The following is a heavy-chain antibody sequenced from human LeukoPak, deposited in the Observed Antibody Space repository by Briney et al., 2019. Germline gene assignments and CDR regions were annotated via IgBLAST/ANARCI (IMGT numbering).Heavy chain of an antibody. D-gene: IGHD3-22*01. V-gene: IGHV5-51*01. CDR2: MYPADSDT. CDR3: ARLGFDSSSDY. CDR1: GYSLTTHW. J-gene: IGHJ4*02. Sequence: GESLKISCRISGYSLTTHWVAWVRQMPGKGLEWLGMMYPADSDTRYSPSFQGQVTMSADKSLSTVYLQWSSLKASDTGMYYCARLGFDSSSDYWGQGTLVTVSS.